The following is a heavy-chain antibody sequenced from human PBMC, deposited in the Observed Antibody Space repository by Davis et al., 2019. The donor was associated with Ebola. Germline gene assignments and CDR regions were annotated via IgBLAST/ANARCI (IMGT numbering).Heavy chain of an antibody. Sequence: GESLKISCAASGFTFSSYGMHCVRQAPGTGLEWVSVISYDGINKYYADSVKGRFAISKDNSKNTLYLQMSSLRAEDTAVDYCVKGNTIAYYYGMDVWGQGTTVTVSS. V-gene: IGHV3-30*18. CDR2: ISYDGINK. CDR3: VKGNTIAYYYGMDV. CDR1: GFTFSSYG. D-gene: IGHD2-21*01. J-gene: IGHJ6*02.